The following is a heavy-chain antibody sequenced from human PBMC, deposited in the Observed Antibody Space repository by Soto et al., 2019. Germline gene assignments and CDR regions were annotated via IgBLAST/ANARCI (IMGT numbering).Heavy chain of an antibody. CDR3: ARREQWLAGHFDY. Sequence: SLTCTVSGDSISSSDHYWGWIRQPPGKGLEWIGSIYYTGSTYYNPSLKSRVTMSVDTSKNQFSLKVRSVTAADTAVYYCARREQWLAGHFDYWGQGTLVTVSS. J-gene: IGHJ4*02. CDR2: IYYTGST. V-gene: IGHV4-39*01. D-gene: IGHD6-19*01. CDR1: GDSISSSDHY.